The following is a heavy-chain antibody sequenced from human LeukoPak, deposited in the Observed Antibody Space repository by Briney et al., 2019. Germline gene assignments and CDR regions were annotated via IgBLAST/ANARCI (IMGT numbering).Heavy chain of an antibody. CDR1: GFTFRSYV. CDR2: ITGDGGGT. J-gene: IGHJ4*02. CDR3: AKETSSGNFVTLDC. Sequence: GGSLRLSCAASGFTFRSYVMSWVRQVPGKGLEWVSAITGDGGGTNHADSVKGRFTISRDNSKSTLYLQMNSLRAEDTAVYYCAKETSSGNFVTLDCWGQGTLVTVSS. V-gene: IGHV3-23*01. D-gene: IGHD1-26*01.